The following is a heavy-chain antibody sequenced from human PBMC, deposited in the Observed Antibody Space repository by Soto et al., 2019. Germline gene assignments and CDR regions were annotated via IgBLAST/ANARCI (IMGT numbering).Heavy chain of an antibody. CDR2: ISSTTNYI. CDR1: GFTFTRYS. V-gene: IGHV3-21*06. CDR3: ARESEALTSNIDY. J-gene: IGHJ4*02. Sequence: EVQLVESGGGLVKPGGSLRLSCAASGFTFTRYSINWVRQAPGKGLEWVSSISSTTNYIYYGDSMKGRFTISRDNAKNSLYLEMNSLRAEDTAVYYCARESEALTSNIDYWGQGTLVTVSS.